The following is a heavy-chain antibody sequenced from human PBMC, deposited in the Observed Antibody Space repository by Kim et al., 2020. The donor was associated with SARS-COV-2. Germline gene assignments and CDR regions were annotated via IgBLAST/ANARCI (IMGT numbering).Heavy chain of an antibody. CDR1: GYTFTSYA. CDR2: INAGNGNT. Sequence: ASVKVSCKASGYTFTSYAMHWVRQAPGQRLEWMGWINAGNGNTKYSQKFQGRVTITRDTSASTAYMELSSLRSEDTAVYYCARGGTPPGPLSGWSVYYYYYDMDVWGQGTTVTVSS. D-gene: IGHD6-19*01. V-gene: IGHV1-3*01. CDR3: ARGGTPPGPLSGWSVYYYYYDMDV. J-gene: IGHJ6*02.